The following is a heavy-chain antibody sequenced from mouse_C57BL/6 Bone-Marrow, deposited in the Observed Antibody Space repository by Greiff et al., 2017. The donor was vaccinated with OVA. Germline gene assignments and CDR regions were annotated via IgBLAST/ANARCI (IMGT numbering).Heavy chain of an antibody. CDR1: GFTFSDYG. CDR2: ISSGSSTI. D-gene: IGHD2-4*01. CDR3: ARSYYDSDY. V-gene: IGHV5-17*01. Sequence: DVKLVESGGGLVKPGGSLKLSCAASGFTFSDYGMHWVRQAPEKGLEWVAYISSGSSTIYYAATVKGRITISRDNAKNTLFLQRTSLRSEDTAMYYCARSYYDSDYWGQGTSVTVSS. J-gene: IGHJ4*01.